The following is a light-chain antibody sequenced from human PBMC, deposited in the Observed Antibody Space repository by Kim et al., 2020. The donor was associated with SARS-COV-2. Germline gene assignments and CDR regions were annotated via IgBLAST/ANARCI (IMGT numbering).Light chain of an antibody. J-gene: IGKJ4*01. Sequence: GDGAFPSTSASHSVSSSYLDWYQHKPGQAPRLLISGASSRATGIPDRFSGSGSRTDFTLTISRLEPEDVAVYYCQQYGSSPLTFGGGTKVDIK. CDR3: QQYGSSPLT. V-gene: IGKV3-20*01. CDR1: HSVSSSY. CDR2: GAS.